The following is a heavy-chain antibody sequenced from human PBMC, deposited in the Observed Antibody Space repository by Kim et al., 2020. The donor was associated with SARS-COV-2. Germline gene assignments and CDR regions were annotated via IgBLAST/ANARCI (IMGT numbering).Heavy chain of an antibody. CDR2: IIPIFGTA. CDR1: GGTFSSYA. V-gene: IGHV1-69*13. D-gene: IGHD3-16*02. Sequence: SVKVSCKASGGTFSSYAISWVRQAPGQGLEWMGGIIPIFGTANYEQKFQGRVTITADESTSTAYMELSSLRSEDTAVYYCARGPNYDYIWGSYHFDYWGQGTLVTVSS. CDR3: ARGPNYDYIWGSYHFDY. J-gene: IGHJ4*02.